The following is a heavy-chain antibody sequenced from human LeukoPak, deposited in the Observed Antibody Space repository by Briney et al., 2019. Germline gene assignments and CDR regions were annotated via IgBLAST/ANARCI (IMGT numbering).Heavy chain of an antibody. CDR1: GFTFSSYS. CDR3: AREIFSSGWYPSDY. Sequence: SGGSLRLSCAASGFTFSSYSMDWVPQAPGKGLEWFTYISSGSSTIYYAASVKGRFTISRDNAKNSLYLQMNSLRDEDTAVYYCAREIFSSGWYPSDYWGQGTLVTVSS. J-gene: IGHJ4*02. V-gene: IGHV3-48*02. CDR2: ISSGSSTI. D-gene: IGHD6-13*01.